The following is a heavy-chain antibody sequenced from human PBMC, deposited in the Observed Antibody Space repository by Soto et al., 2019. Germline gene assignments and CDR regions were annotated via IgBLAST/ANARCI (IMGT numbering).Heavy chain of an antibody. CDR1: GGSFSGYY. Sequence: PSETLSLTCAVYGGSFSGYYWSWIRQPPGKGLEWIGEINHSGSTNYNPSLKSRVTISVDTSKNQFSLKLSSVTAAETAVYYCARHQYDFRSGSYYYAMEVWGQGTKLTVAS. CDR2: INHSGST. V-gene: IGHV4-34*01. D-gene: IGHD3-3*01. J-gene: IGHJ6*02. CDR3: ARHQYDFRSGSYYYAMEV.